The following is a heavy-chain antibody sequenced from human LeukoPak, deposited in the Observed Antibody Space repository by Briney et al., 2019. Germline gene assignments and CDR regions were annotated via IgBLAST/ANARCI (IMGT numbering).Heavy chain of an antibody. D-gene: IGHD3-22*01. V-gene: IGHV4-34*01. Sequence: GSLRLSCAASGFTFSNYWMTWIRQPPGKGLEWIGEINHSGSTNYNPSLKSRVTISVDTSKNQFSLKLSSVTAADTAVYYCARGLGYYDSSGYYSPLFDYWGQGTLVTVSS. J-gene: IGHJ4*02. CDR3: ARGLGYYDSSGYYSPLFDY. CDR1: GFTFSNYW. CDR2: INHSGST.